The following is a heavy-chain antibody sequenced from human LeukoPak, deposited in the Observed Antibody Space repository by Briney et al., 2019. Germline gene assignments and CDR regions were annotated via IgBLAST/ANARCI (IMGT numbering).Heavy chain of an antibody. J-gene: IGHJ3*02. CDR3: ARSDYYGSGSGAFDI. V-gene: IGHV4-59*01. CDR2: IYNRGNT. D-gene: IGHD3-10*01. Sequence: SETLSLTCTVSGGSISSYYWSWIRQPPGKGLEWIGYIYNRGNTNYNPSLKSRVTISVDTSKNQFSLKLSSVTAADTAVYYCARSDYYGSGSGAFDIWGQGTMVTVSS. CDR1: GGSISSYY.